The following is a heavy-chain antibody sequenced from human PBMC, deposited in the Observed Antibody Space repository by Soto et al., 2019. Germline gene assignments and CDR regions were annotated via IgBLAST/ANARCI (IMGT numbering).Heavy chain of an antibody. J-gene: IGHJ6*02. CDR1: GVTFSSYS. CDR2: ISSSSTI. Sequence: GGSLRLACAASGVTFSSYSMNWVRQAPGKGLEWVSYISSSSTIYYADSVKGRFTISRDNAKNSLYLQMNSLRDEDTAVYYCARPEYSSSSYGMDVWGQGTTVTVSS. CDR3: ARPEYSSSSYGMDV. V-gene: IGHV3-48*02. D-gene: IGHD6-6*01.